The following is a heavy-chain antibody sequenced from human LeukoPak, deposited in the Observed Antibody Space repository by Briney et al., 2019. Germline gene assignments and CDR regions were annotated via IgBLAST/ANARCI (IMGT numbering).Heavy chain of an antibody. Sequence: GASVKVSCKASGGTFSSYAISWVRQAPGQGLEWMGGIIPIFGTANYAQKFQGRVTITRDTSISTAYMELSSLTSEDTAVYYCARTPPRGLIDFWGQGTLVTVSS. V-gene: IGHV1-69*05. CDR1: GGTFSSYA. J-gene: IGHJ4*02. D-gene: IGHD3-16*01. CDR2: IIPIFGTA. CDR3: ARTPPRGLIDF.